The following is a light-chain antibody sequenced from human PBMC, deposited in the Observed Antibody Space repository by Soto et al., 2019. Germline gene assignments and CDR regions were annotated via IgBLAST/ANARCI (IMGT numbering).Light chain of an antibody. CDR1: QSLVHRDGKIY. J-gene: IGKJ2*01. Sequence: DVVMTQSTLSLPVTLGQPASISCWPSQSLVHRDGKIYLNWLRQRPGQSPRRLIYKISNRDSGVPDRFSGSGSGTNFTLKISRVEAEDVGVYYCLQTSHWPYTFGQGTNLEI. CDR2: KIS. CDR3: LQTSHWPYT. V-gene: IGKV2-30*02.